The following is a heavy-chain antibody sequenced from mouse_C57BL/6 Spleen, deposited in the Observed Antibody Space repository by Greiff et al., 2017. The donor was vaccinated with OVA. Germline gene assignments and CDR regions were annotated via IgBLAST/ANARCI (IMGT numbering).Heavy chain of an antibody. D-gene: IGHD2-5*01. J-gene: IGHJ2*01. V-gene: IGHV1-15*01. CDR3: TRHYSNYFDY. CDR2: IDPATGGT. Sequence: LVESGAELVRPGASVTLSCKASGYTFTDYEMHWVKQTPVHGLEWIGAIDPATGGTAYNQKFKGKARLTADKSSSTAYMGLRSLTSEDSAFYYYTRHYSNYFDYWGQVTTLTVSS. CDR1: GYTFTDYE.